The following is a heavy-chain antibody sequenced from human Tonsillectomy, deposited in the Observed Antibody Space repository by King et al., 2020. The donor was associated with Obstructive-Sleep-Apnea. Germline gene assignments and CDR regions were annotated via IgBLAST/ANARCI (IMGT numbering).Heavy chain of an antibody. V-gene: IGHV5-51*01. D-gene: IGHD6-13*01. Sequence: VQLVESGAEVKKPGESLKISCKGSGYSFTSYWIGWVRQMPGKGLEWMGIIYPGDSDTRYSPSFQGQVTISADKSISTAYLQWSSLKASDNAMDYCARYRSGYSVKATYSTIDYWGQGTLVTVSS. CDR3: ARYRSGYSVKATYSTIDY. J-gene: IGHJ4*02. CDR2: IYPGDSDT. CDR1: GYSFTSYW.